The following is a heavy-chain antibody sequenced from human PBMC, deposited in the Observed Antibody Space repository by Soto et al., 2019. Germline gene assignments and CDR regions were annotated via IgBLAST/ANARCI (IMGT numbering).Heavy chain of an antibody. J-gene: IGHJ4*02. CDR3: GRGRSGQIVVFY. Sequence: ASVKVSCKASGYTFTGHYIHWVRQAPEQGPEWMGEIGPESGATRYAQRFQGRVTMTRDMSITTVYMELNNLSPGDTAVYYCGRGRSGQIVVFYWGQGTPVTV. D-gene: IGHD1-26*01. V-gene: IGHV1-2*02. CDR2: IGPESGAT. CDR1: GYTFTGHY.